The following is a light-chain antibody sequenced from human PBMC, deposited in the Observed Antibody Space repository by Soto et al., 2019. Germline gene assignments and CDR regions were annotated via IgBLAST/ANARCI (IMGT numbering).Light chain of an antibody. CDR1: SSDVGAYDY. CDR2: DVS. CDR3: SSYTSSNNVI. J-gene: IGLJ2*01. Sequence: QSALTQPASVSGSPGQSITISCTGTSSDVGAYDYVSWYQQHPGKVPKLMIYDVSNRPSGVSNRFSGSKSGNTASLTISGLQAEDEADYYCSSYTSSNNVIFGGGTQLTVL. V-gene: IGLV2-14*01.